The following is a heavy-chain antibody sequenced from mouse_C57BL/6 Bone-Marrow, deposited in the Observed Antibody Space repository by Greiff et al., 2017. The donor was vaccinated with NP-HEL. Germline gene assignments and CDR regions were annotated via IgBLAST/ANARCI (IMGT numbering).Heavy chain of an antibody. V-gene: IGHV1-15*01. D-gene: IGHD4-1*01. CDR1: GYTFTDYE. CDR3: TRRNWD. Sequence: QVQLQQSGAELVRPGASVTLSCKASGYTFTDYEMHWVKQTPVHGLEWIGAIDPETGGTAYNQKFKGKAILTADKSSSTAYMELRSLTSEDSAFYYCTRRNWDWGQGTLVTVSA. CDR2: IDPETGGT. J-gene: IGHJ3*01.